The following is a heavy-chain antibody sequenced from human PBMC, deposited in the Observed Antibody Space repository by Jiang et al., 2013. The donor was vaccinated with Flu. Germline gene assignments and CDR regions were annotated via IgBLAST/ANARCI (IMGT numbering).Heavy chain of an antibody. CDR3: ARGDTFELFH. CDR1: GGSVSSNINS. J-gene: IGHJ4*02. CDR2: SIPEGH. D-gene: IGHD2-21*01. Sequence: TCTVSGGSVSSNINSWNWIRQPPGRDWSGLAISIPEGHQLQPSLKSRVTISLDTSKNQFSLKLSSVTTADTAVYYCARGDTFELFHWGQGTLVTVSS. V-gene: IGHV4-61*01.